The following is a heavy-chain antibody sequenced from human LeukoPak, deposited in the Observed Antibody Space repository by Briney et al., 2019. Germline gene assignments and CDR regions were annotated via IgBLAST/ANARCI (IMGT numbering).Heavy chain of an antibody. Sequence: GGSLRLSCAASGFSFSNHGMHWVRQAPGKRLEWVAVIWDDGNNKRYANSVNGRFTISRDNSENTLYLQMNGLTAEDTAMYYWARGVAVADPFDYWGQGTLVTVSS. D-gene: IGHD6-19*01. J-gene: IGHJ4*02. V-gene: IGHV3-33*01. CDR1: GFSFSNHG. CDR2: IWDDGNNK. CDR3: ARGVAVADPFDY.